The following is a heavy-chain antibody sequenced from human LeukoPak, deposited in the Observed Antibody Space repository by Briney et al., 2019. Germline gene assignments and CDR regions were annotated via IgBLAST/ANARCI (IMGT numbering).Heavy chain of an antibody. CDR3: AKDRPSLLRYFDWLGNYFDY. CDR2: ISGSGGST. J-gene: IGHJ4*02. CDR1: GFTFSSYA. D-gene: IGHD3-9*01. V-gene: IGHV3-23*01. Sequence: GGSLRLSCAASGFTFSSYAMSWVRQAPGEGLEWVSAISGSGGSTYYADSVKGRFTISRDNSKNTLYLQMNSLRAEDTAVYYCAKDRPSLLRYFDWLGNYFDYWGQGTLVTVSS.